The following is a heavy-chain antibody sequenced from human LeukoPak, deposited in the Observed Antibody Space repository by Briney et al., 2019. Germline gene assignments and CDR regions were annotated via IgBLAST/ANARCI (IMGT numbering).Heavy chain of an antibody. J-gene: IGHJ4*02. CDR3: AIPSSYDGSRYYHAY. V-gene: IGHV3-7*01. CDR1: GISFGSYW. Sequence: GGSLRLSCAASGISFGSYWVTWVRQAPGKGLEWVANIGQDGTETVYVGSVKGRFTISRDNARKLLFLQMNSLRADDPAVYYCAIPSSYDGSRYYHAYWGQGTLVSVSS. CDR2: IGQDGTET. D-gene: IGHD3-22*01.